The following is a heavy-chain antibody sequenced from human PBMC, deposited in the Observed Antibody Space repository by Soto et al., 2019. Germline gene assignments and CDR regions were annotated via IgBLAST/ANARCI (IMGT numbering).Heavy chain of an antibody. CDR1: GFTFGDYA. CDR3: TRDLAYYYGSGSDAFDI. V-gene: IGHV3-49*04. J-gene: IGHJ3*02. CDR2: IRSKAYGGTT. Sequence: GGSLRLSCTASGFTFGDYAMSWVRQAPGKGLEWVGFIRSKAYGGTTEYAASVKGRFTISRDDSKSIAYLQMNSLKTEDTAVYYCTRDLAYYYGSGSDAFDIWGQGTMVTVSS. D-gene: IGHD3-10*01.